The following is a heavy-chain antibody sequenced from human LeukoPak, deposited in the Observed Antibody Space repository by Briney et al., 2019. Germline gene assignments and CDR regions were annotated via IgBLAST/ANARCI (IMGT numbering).Heavy chain of an antibody. Sequence: GESLKISCAASGFTFSTYAMHWVRQAPGKGLEWVSAVSGSGGDTYYADSVTGRFTISRDNSKNTLYVLLNSLRAEDTAVYYCATTLNTGFFQSWGRGTLVTVSS. CDR2: VSGSGGDT. V-gene: IGHV3-23*01. J-gene: IGHJ5*02. CDR3: ATTLNTGFFQS. D-gene: IGHD5-18*01. CDR1: GFTFSTYA.